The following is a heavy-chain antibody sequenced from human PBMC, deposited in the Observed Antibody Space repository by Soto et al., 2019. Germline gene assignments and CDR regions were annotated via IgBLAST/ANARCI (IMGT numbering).Heavy chain of an antibody. Sequence: GGSLRLSCAASGVTFSSYGMHWVRQAPGKGLEWVAVIWYDGSNKYYADSVKGRFTISRDNSKNTLYLQMNSLRAEDTAVYYCARDISYRGFDPWGQGTLVTVSS. J-gene: IGHJ5*02. CDR1: GVTFSSYG. CDR2: IWYDGSNK. CDR3: ARDISYRGFDP. D-gene: IGHD2-2*01. V-gene: IGHV3-33*08.